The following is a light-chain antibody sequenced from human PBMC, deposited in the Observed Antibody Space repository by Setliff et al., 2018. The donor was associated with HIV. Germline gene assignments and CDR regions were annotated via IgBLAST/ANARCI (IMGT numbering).Light chain of an antibody. J-gene: IGLJ3*02. CDR3: CSYTDTHIWV. V-gene: IGLV2-11*01. Sequence: QSVLTQPRSVSGSPGQSVTISCTGTGDDVGGYNFASWYQQHPGKAPKLLIYDVNKWPSGVPDRFSGSKSGNTASLTISGLQADDEADYYCCSYTDTHIWVFGGGTKVTVL. CDR2: DVN. CDR1: GDDVGGYNF.